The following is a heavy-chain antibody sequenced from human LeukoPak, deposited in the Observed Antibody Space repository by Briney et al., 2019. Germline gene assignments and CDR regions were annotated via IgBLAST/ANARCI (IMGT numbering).Heavy chain of an antibody. Sequence: ASVKVSCKASGYTFTSYALHWVRQASGQRLEWMGWINAGNGNTKYSQKFQGRVTITRDTSASTAYMELSSLRSEDTAVYYCARDHKTPAYCSSTSCFNWFDPWGQGTLVTVSS. J-gene: IGHJ5*02. D-gene: IGHD2-2*01. V-gene: IGHV1-3*01. CDR3: ARDHKTPAYCSSTSCFNWFDP. CDR1: GYTFTSYA. CDR2: INAGNGNT.